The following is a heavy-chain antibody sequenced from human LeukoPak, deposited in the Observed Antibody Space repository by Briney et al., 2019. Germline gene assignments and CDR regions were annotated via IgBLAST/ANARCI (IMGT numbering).Heavy chain of an antibody. CDR1: GFSFSSYW. J-gene: IGHJ3*02. CDR3: SRDWAAAGTGASAAFDI. CDR2: IKQDGSEK. V-gene: IGHV3-7*01. D-gene: IGHD6-13*01. Sequence: GESLTLSCAASGFSFSSYWMSWVRQAPGKGLEGVANIKQDGSEKYYVDSVQGRFTISRDNAKNSLSLQMNSLRAEDTAVYYCSRDWAAAGTGASAAFDIWGQGTMVTVSS.